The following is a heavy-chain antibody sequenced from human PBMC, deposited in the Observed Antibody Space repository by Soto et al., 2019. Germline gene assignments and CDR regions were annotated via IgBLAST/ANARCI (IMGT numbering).Heavy chain of an antibody. V-gene: IGHV3-13*04. CDR2: IGIAGNT. D-gene: IGHD3-10*01. Sequence: GGSLRLSCAASGFTFSNYDIYWVRQTSGKGLECVSGIGIAGNTYYPDSVKGRFTISRDNAKNSLYLQMNSLRAEDTAVYYCARGGIMIRGLDVFDFWGQGTVVTVSS. CDR1: GFTFSNYD. CDR3: ARGGIMIRGLDVFDF. J-gene: IGHJ3*01.